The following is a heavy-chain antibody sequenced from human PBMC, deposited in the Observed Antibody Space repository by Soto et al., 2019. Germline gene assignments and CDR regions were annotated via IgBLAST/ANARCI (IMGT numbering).Heavy chain of an antibody. Sequence: SETLSLTCAVSGGSISSGGYSWSWIRQPPGKGLEWIGYIYHSGSTNYNPSLKSRVTISVDTSKNQFSLKLSSVTAADTAVYYCASYGGGGYDYDYWGQGTLVTVSS. CDR2: IYHSGST. J-gene: IGHJ4*02. CDR1: GGSISSGGYS. V-gene: IGHV4-30-2*01. CDR3: ASYGGGGYDYDY. D-gene: IGHD5-12*01.